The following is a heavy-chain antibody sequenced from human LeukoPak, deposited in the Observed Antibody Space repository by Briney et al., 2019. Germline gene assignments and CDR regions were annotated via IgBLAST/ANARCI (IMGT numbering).Heavy chain of an antibody. D-gene: IGHD3-10*01. CDR2: ISSSSSYI. CDR1: GFTFSTYW. V-gene: IGHV3-21*01. Sequence: GGSLRLSCAASGFTFSTYWMSWVRQAPGKGLEWVSSISSSSSYIYYADSVKGRFTISRDNAKNSLYLQMNSLRAEDTAVYYCARHPYYNSWYGEYWYYSYYMDVWGKGTTVTVSS. J-gene: IGHJ6*03. CDR3: ARHPYYNSWYGEYWYYSYYMDV.